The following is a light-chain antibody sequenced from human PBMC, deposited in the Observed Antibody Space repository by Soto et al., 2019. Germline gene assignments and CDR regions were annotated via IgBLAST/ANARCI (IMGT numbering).Light chain of an antibody. V-gene: IGKV3-20*01. CDR1: QSVGSK. Sequence: EIVMTPSPPTLPVSPGQRATLSFRASQSVGSKFAWYQQRPGQAPRLLIYDASNRATGIPDRFSGGGARTDFTITIRRQEPEYVAEYYRQQYGSSGTFGQGTKVDIK. CDR2: DAS. CDR3: QQYGSSGT. J-gene: IGKJ1*01.